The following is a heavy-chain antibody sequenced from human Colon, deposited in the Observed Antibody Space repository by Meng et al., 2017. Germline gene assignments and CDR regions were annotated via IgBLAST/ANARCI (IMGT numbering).Heavy chain of an antibody. CDR2: IRNKTKSYTT. D-gene: IGHD3/OR15-3a*01. CDR1: GFTFSDHY. V-gene: IGHV3-72*01. CDR3: VRGLGD. Sequence: GESLKISCAASGFTFSDHYMNWVRQVPRKGLEWVGLIRNKTKSYTTEYAASVKGRFTISRDESKNSLYLQMNSLKTEDSAMYFCVRGLGDWGQGTLVTVSS. J-gene: IGHJ4*02.